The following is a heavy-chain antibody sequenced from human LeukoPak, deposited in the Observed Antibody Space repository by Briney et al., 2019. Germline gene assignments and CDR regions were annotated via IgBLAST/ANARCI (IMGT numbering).Heavy chain of an antibody. CDR1: GGTFSSYA. CDR3: ARVLRGYCSSTSCYTLGY. D-gene: IGHD2-2*02. V-gene: IGHV1-8*02. CDR2: MNPNSGNT. J-gene: IGHJ4*02. Sequence: ASVKVSCKASGGTFSSYAISWVRQAPGQGLEWMGWMNPNSGNTGYAQKFQGRVTMTRNTSISTAYMELSSLRSEDTAVYYCARVLRGYCSSTSCYTLGYWGQGTLVTVSS.